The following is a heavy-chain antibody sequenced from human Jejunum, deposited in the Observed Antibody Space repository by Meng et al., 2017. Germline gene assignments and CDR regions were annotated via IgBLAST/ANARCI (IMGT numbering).Heavy chain of an antibody. Sequence: QVLRQESVPGLVKPAGTLSLTRAVFCVSISGSRWWSWVRQPPGKGLEWIGEIFHGGSTNYNSSLKSRVSISVDKSKNQFSLELSSVTAADTAVYYCSNYVWGSRPTGVLSWGQGTLVTVSS. D-gene: IGHD3-16*01. J-gene: IGHJ5*02. CDR3: SNYVWGSRPTGVLS. V-gene: IGHV4-4*02. CDR2: IFHGGST. CDR1: CVSISGSRW.